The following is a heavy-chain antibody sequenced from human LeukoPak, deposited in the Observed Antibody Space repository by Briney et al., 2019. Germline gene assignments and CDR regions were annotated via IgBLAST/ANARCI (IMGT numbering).Heavy chain of an antibody. CDR2: ISTTSSTI. V-gene: IGHV3-48*02. Sequence: GGSLRLSCAASGFTFSSYSMNWVRLAPGKGLEGVSYISTTSSTIYYADSVKGRFTISRDNAKNSLYLQMNSLRDEDTAVYYCARASPGFDYWGQGTLVTVSS. J-gene: IGHJ4*02. CDR3: ARASPGFDY. CDR1: GFTFSSYS.